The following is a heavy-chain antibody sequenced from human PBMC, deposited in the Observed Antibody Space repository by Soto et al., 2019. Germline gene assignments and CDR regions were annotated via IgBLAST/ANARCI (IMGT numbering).Heavy chain of an antibody. Sequence: GESLRICCSTSGGMFTSCWSAGGRQLLEKGQEWMGIIFPSDSATRDSPSFQGQVRSSADMSTSTVFLQWASLKSSDTAVYFCALKNKSRYSNWFHPWGPSTLVTVSS. CDR2: IFPSDSAT. CDR3: ALKNKSRYSNWFHP. V-gene: IGHV5-51*01. CDR1: GGMFTSCW. D-gene: IGHD3-16*02. J-gene: IGHJ5*02.